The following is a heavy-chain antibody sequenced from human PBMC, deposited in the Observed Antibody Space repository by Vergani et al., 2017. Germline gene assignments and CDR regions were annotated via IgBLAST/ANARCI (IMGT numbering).Heavy chain of an antibody. J-gene: IGHJ4*02. CDR2: ISYDGSNK. D-gene: IGHD1-26*01. CDR1: GFTFSSYA. CDR3: ASNPPEGRGSYYFDY. Sequence: QVQLVESGGGVVQPGRSLRLSCAASGFTFSSYALHWVRQAPGKGLEWVAVISYDGSNKSYADSVKGRFTLSRDNSKNTLYLQMNSLRAEDTAVYYCASNPPEGRGSYYFDYWGQGTLVTVSS. V-gene: IGHV3-30*04.